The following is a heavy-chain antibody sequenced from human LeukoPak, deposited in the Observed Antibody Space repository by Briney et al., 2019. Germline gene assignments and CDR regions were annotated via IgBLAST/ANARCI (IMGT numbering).Heavy chain of an antibody. D-gene: IGHD2-2*01. Sequence: GSLRLSCAAPGFTFSSFWMSWVRQVPGKGLEWVANIKDDGSENHHVDSVRGRFTISRDNAKNSLYLQMNSLRAEDTAVYYCATNGHSHANWGQGTLVTVSS. CDR2: IKDDGSEN. CDR3: ATNGHSHAN. CDR1: GFTFSSFW. J-gene: IGHJ4*02. V-gene: IGHV3-7*01.